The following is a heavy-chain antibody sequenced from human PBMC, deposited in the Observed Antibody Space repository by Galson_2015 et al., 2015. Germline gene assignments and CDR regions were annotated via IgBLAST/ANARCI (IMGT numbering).Heavy chain of an antibody. CDR3: ARDDELRYYTEDYYYYMDV. CDR1: GYTFTSYG. J-gene: IGHJ6*03. D-gene: IGHD3-9*01. CDR2: ISAYNGNT. V-gene: IGHV1-18*01. Sequence: SVKVSCKASGYTFTSYGISWVRQAPGQGLEWMGWISAYNGNTNYAQKLQGRVTMTTDTSTSTAYMELRSLRSDDTAVYYCARDDELRYYTEDYYYYMDVWGKGTTVTVSS.